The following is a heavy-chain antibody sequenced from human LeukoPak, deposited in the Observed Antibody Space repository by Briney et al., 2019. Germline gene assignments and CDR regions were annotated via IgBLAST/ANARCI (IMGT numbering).Heavy chain of an antibody. CDR1: GFTLSDQW. CDR2: IKSDDSRT. D-gene: IGHD5-12*01. CDR3: VKGGHKLDIQTTRYYYGLDV. J-gene: IGHJ6*02. V-gene: IGHV3-74*03. Sequence: GGSLRLSCVASGFTLSDQWMYWVRQGPGKGVAQVSRIKSDDSRTKYADSVKGRFTISRDDAKNTIYLQMNSLRAEDTAIYYCVKGGHKLDIQTTRYYYGLDVWGQGTTVAVSS.